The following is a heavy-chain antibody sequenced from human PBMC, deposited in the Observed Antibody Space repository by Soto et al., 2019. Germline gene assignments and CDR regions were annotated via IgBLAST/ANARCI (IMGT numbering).Heavy chain of an antibody. J-gene: IGHJ6*02. V-gene: IGHV1-69*02. D-gene: IGHD2-15*01. CDR3: ARIHCSGGSCYYDYYSCMVV. Sequence: QVQLVQSGAEVKKPGSSVKVSCKASGGTFSSYTISWVRQAPGQGLEWMGRIIPILGIANYAQKFQGRVPITAAKATSPAHQELSKQRADDTAVYYCARIHCSGGSCYYDYYSCMVVWGQGTTVTVPS. CDR2: IIPILGIA. CDR1: GGTFSSYT.